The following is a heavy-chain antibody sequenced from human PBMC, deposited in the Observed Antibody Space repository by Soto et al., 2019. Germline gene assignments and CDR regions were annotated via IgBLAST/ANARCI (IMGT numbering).Heavy chain of an antibody. Sequence: QVQLQESGPGLVKPSETLSLTCTVSGGSISSYYWSWIRQPPGKGLEWIGYIYYSGSTNYNPSLMSRVTISVDTSKNQFSLKLSSVTAADTAVYYCARAGRRYSSGWYEDYWGQGTLVTVSS. D-gene: IGHD6-19*01. V-gene: IGHV4-59*01. CDR1: GGSISSYY. J-gene: IGHJ4*02. CDR3: ARAGRRYSSGWYEDY. CDR2: IYYSGST.